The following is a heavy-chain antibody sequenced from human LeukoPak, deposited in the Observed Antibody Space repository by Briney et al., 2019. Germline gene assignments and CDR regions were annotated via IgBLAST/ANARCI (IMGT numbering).Heavy chain of an antibody. Sequence: GGSLRLSCAASGFTFSSYGMHWVRQAPGKGLEWVAVISYDGSNKYYADSVKGRFTISRDNSKNTLYLQMNSLRSDDTAVYYCARLQSGELSPNVGFDYWGQGTLVTVSS. CDR3: ARLQSGELSPNVGFDY. CDR2: ISYDGSNK. D-gene: IGHD1-26*01. CDR1: GFTFSSYG. V-gene: IGHV3-30*03. J-gene: IGHJ4*02.